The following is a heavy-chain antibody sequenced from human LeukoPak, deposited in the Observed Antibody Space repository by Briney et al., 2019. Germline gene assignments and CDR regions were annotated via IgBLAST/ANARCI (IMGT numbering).Heavy chain of an antibody. J-gene: IGHJ5*02. V-gene: IGHV1-46*01. Sequence: GASVKVSCKTSGYTFTSDYMHWVRQAPGQGLECMGIINPRGGITSCAKKFQGKVTITRATSTSKVYMHPSSLRYEHTAVYYCARGTAYCRGDCYSRRFDPWGQGTLVTVSS. D-gene: IGHD2-21*02. CDR2: INPRGGIT. CDR3: ARGTAYCRGDCYSRRFDP. CDR1: GYTFTSDY.